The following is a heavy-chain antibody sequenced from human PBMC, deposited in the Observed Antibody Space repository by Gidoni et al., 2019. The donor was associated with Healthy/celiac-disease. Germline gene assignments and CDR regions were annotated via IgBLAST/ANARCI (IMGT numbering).Heavy chain of an antibody. CDR2: IKQDGSEK. J-gene: IGHJ6*02. CDR1: GFTFSSYW. V-gene: IGHV3-7*01. CDR3: ASTVTSSYYYYYGMDV. Sequence: EVQLVESGGGLVQPGGSLRLSCAASGFTFSSYWMSWVRQAPGKGLEWVANIKQDGSEKYYVDSVKGRFTISRDNAKNSLYLQMNSLRAEDTAVYYCASTVTSSYYYYYGMDVWGQGTTVTVSS. D-gene: IGHD4-17*01.